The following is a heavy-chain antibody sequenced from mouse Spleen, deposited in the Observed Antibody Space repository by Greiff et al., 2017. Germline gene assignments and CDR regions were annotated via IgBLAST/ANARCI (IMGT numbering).Heavy chain of an antibody. CDR2: INSNGGST. CDR1: GFTFSSYA. D-gene: IGHD2-12*01. J-gene: IGHJ1*01. Sequence: EVKVVESGGGLVQPGGSLKLSCAASGFTFSSYAMSWVRQTPEKRLEWVAAINSNGGSTYYPDTVKDRFTISRDNAKNTLYLQMSSLRSEDTALYYCARQDYSYYSYDGCFDVWGAGTTVTVSS. V-gene: IGHV5-6-2*01. CDR3: ARQDYSYYSYDGCFDV.